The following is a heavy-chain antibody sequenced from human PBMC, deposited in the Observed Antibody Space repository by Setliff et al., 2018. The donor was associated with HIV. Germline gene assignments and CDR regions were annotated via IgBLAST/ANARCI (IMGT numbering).Heavy chain of an antibody. CDR1: GFTVSDTH. V-gene: IGHV3-53*01. D-gene: IGHD3-16*01. J-gene: IGHJ5*02. CDR3: AKGVKWLDP. Sequence: GGSLRLSCAASGFTVSDTHMTWVRQAPGKGLEWVSFIYSDGRTYYAESVKGRFTISRDDSKNTLYLQMHSLRVEDTAAYYCAKGVKWLDPWGQGTPVTVSS. CDR2: IYSDGRT.